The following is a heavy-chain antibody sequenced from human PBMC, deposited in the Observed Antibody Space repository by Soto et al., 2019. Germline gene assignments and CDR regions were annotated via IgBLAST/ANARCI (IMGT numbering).Heavy chain of an antibody. D-gene: IGHD5-12*01. CDR2: VKSDGSST. J-gene: IGHJ4*02. V-gene: IGHV3-74*01. CDR1: GFTFSNYW. Sequence: PGGSLRLSCVGSGFTFSNYWMHWVRQAPGKGLEWVSRVKSDGSSTSYADSVKGRFTISRDNAKNTLYLQMNSLRAEDTAVYYCARAGLGLQILVAYYFDYWGQGTLVTVSS. CDR3: ARAGLGLQILVAYYFDY.